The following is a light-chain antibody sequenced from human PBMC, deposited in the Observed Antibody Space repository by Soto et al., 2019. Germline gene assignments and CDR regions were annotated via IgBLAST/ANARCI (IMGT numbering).Light chain of an antibody. CDR1: SSNIGAGYD. CDR3: QSYASSLSGVV. J-gene: IGLJ2*01. Sequence: QSVLTQPPSVSGAPGQRVTISCTGSSSNIGAGYDVHWYQQLPGTAPNLLISGNSNRPSGVPDRCSGSKSGTSASLAITGLQAEDEADYYCQSYASSLSGVVFGGGTKLTVL. CDR2: GNS. V-gene: IGLV1-40*01.